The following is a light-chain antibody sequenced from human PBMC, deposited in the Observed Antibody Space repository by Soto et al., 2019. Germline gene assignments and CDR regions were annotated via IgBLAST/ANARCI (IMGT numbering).Light chain of an antibody. CDR3: QQYGRSPWT. V-gene: IGKV3-20*01. J-gene: IGKJ1*01. Sequence: EIVVTQSPCTLSLSTGERATLSCRASQSVSSNYLAWYQQQPGQAPRLLIFGASSRATGIPDRFSGSGSGTDFTLTISRLEPEDFAVYYCQQYGRSPWTFGQGTKVQIK. CDR2: GAS. CDR1: QSVSSNY.